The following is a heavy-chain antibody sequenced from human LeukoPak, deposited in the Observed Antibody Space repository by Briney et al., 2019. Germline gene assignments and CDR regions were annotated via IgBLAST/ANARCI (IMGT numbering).Heavy chain of an antibody. CDR3: AREGAGVGATPRHE. CDR2: IYHSGST. D-gene: IGHD1-26*01. V-gene: IGHV4-4*02. J-gene: IGHJ4*02. Sequence: SETLSLTCAVSGGSISSSNWWSWVRQPPGKGLEWIGEIYHSGSTNYNPSLKSRVTISVDKSKNQFSLKLSSVTAADTAVYYCAREGAGVGATPRHEWGQGTLVTVSS. CDR1: GGSISSSNW.